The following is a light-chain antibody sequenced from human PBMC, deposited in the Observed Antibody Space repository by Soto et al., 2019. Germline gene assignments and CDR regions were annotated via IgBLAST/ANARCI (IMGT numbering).Light chain of an antibody. J-gene: IGLJ7*01. CDR3: QTWGTGIVV. Sequence: QSVLTQSPSASASLGASVKLTCTLSSGHSNYAIAWHQQQPEKGPRYLMRLNNDGSHSKGDGIPDRFSGSSSGGEYSLTISSLQSDDEADYYCQTWGTGIVVFGGGTQLTVL. V-gene: IGLV4-69*01. CDR2: LNNDGSH. CDR1: SGHSNYA.